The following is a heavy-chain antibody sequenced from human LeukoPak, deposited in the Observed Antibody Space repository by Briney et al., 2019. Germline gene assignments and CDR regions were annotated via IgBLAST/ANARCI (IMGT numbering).Heavy chain of an antibody. J-gene: IGHJ4*02. CDR1: GFTFDDYA. V-gene: IGHV3-9*01. D-gene: IGHD2-2*01. CDR3: AKATYSTSPGYFFDY. Sequence: GRSLRLSCAASGFTFDDYAMHWVRQAPGRGLEWVSSINWNSATIAYADSVKGRFTISRDNAKNSLSLQMNSLRPDDTAFYYCAKATYSTSPGYFFDYWGQGTLVTVSS. CDR2: INWNSATI.